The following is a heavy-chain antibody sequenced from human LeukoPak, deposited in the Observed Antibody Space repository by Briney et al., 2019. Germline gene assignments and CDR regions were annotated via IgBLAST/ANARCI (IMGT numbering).Heavy chain of an antibody. Sequence: GGSLRLSCAASGFTFSSYEMNWVRQAPGKGLEWVSYISPSGSPIYYADSVKGRFTISRDNAKNSLSLQMNSLGAEDTAVYYCARDLRGYQDYWGQRTLVTVSS. J-gene: IGHJ4*02. CDR3: ARDLRGYQDY. CDR1: GFTFSSYE. V-gene: IGHV3-48*03. D-gene: IGHD2-2*01. CDR2: ISPSGSPI.